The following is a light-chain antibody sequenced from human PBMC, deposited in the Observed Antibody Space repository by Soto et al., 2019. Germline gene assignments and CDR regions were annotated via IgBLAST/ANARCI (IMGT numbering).Light chain of an antibody. J-gene: IGKJ1*01. CDR3: QQYGSSPWT. V-gene: IGKV3-20*01. CDR1: QSVSNS. Sequence: EIVLTQSPATLSLSPGERVTLSCRASQSVSNSLAWYQQKPGQPPRLLIYDVSNRATGIPARFSGSGSGTDFTLSISGLEPEDFAVYYCQQYGSSPWTFGQGTKVDIK. CDR2: DVS.